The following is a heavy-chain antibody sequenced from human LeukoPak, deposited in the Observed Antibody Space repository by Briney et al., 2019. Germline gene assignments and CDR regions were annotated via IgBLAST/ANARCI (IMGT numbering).Heavy chain of an antibody. J-gene: IGHJ4*02. V-gene: IGHV4-34*01. D-gene: IGHD4-17*01. Sequence: SETLSLTCAVSGTSFSSYYWSWIRQPPGKGLEWIGEVNHSGYTNDNPSLKSRVNISVDTSKNQFSLRLRSVTAADTGVYFCARMTTGHDFWGQGTLVTVSS. CDR2: VNHSGYT. CDR3: ARMTTGHDF. CDR1: GTSFSSYY.